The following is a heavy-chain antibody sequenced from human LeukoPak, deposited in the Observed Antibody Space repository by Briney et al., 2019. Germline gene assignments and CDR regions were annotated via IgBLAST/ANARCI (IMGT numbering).Heavy chain of an antibody. Sequence: GESLKISCKGSGYSFTSYWIGWVRQMPGKGLEWMGIIYPGDSDTRYSPSFQGQVTISADKSISTAYLQWSSLKASDTAMYYCARSGRSSTSCYYNWFDPWGQGTLVTVSS. D-gene: IGHD2-2*01. J-gene: IGHJ5*02. V-gene: IGHV5-51*01. CDR2: IYPGDSDT. CDR3: ARSGRSSTSCYYNWFDP. CDR1: GYSFTSYW.